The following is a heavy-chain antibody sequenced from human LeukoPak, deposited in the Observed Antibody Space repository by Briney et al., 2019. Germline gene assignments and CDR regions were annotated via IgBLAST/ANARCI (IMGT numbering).Heavy chain of an antibody. CDR3: ARESDRIGFDFDY. J-gene: IGHJ4*02. CDR2: ISYDGSNK. CDR1: GFTFSSYA. D-gene: IGHD6-19*01. Sequence: GRSLRLSCAASGFTFSSYAMHWVRQAPGKGLEWVAVISYDGSNKYYADSVKGRFTISRDNSKNTLYLQMNSLRAEDTAVYYCARESDRIGFDFDYWGQGTLVTVSS. V-gene: IGHV3-30-3*01.